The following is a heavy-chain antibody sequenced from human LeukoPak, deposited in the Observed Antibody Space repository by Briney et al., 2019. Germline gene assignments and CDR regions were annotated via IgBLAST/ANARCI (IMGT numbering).Heavy chain of an antibody. CDR2: IIPILGIA. Sequence: SVKVSCKASGGTFSSYTISWVRQAPGQGLEWMGRIIPILGIANYAQKFQGRVAITADKSTSTAYMELSSLRSEDTAVYYCARGYSNYVGYFDYWGQGTLVTVSS. CDR3: ARGYSNYVGYFDY. V-gene: IGHV1-69*02. CDR1: GGTFSSYT. D-gene: IGHD4-11*01. J-gene: IGHJ4*02.